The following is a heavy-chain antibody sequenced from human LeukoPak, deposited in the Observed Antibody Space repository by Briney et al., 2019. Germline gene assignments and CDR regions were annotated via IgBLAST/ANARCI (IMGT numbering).Heavy chain of an antibody. CDR3: ARDAPPSP. CDR2: IRQDGSEK. CDR1: GFTFSSYW. V-gene: IGHV3-7*01. Sequence: GRSLRLSCAASGFTFSSYWMSWVRQAPGKGLEWVANIRQDGSEKYYVDSVKGRFTISRDNAKSSLYLQMNSLRAEDTAVFYCARDAPPSPWGQGTLVTVSS. J-gene: IGHJ5*02.